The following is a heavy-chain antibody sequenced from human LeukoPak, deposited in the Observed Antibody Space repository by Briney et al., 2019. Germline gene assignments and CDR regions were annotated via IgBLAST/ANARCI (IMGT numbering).Heavy chain of an antibody. V-gene: IGHV3-21*01. CDR2: ISSSSSYI. Sequence: GGSLRLSCAASGLTFSSYSMNWVRQAPGKGLEWVSSISSSSSYIYYADSVKGRFTISRDNAKNSLYLQMNSLRAEDTAVYYCARAGLMITFGGVTDYWGQGTLVTVSS. J-gene: IGHJ4*02. CDR3: ARAGLMITFGGVTDY. D-gene: IGHD3-16*01. CDR1: GLTFSSYS.